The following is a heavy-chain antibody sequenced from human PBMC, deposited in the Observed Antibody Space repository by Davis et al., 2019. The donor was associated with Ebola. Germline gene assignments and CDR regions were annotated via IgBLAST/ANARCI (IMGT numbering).Heavy chain of an antibody. V-gene: IGHV3-30-3*01. CDR1: GFTFSNAW. CDR2: ISYDGGNK. Sequence: GESLKISCAASGFTFSNAWMSWVRQAPGKGLEWVAVISYDGGNKDYADSVKGRLTISRDNSKNTLYLQMNSLRTDDTAVYYCARDPRGDPRSAFDIWGQGTMVTVSS. J-gene: IGHJ3*02. CDR3: ARDPRGDPRSAFDI. D-gene: IGHD2-21*02.